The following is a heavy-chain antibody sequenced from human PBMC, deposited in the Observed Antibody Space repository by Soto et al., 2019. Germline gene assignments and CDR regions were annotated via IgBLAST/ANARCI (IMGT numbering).Heavy chain of an antibody. D-gene: IGHD3-10*01. CDR1: GDTFNFYT. CDR2: LNPILSMS. CDR3: ATSYGSGYRAFDS. Sequence: QVQLVQSGADVQRPGSSVRVSCKASGDTFNFYTINWVRQAPGQGLQWMGMLNPILSMSNYAPRFQGRVTMTADKSTSTAYMELSSLRSEDTAMYYCATSYGSGYRAFDSWGQGALVTVSS. V-gene: IGHV1-69*02. J-gene: IGHJ4*02.